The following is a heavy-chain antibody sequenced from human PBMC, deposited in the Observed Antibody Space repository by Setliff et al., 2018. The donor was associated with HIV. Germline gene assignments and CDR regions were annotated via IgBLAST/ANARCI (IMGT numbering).Heavy chain of an antibody. D-gene: IGHD3-22*01. Sequence: PGESLKISCTASQFNFDDFGMSWVQQGPGKGLEWLARIKSETDGGTTDYAAPVKGRFTILGDDSKNMLYLEMSNLQTEDTAMYYCTHMGHYFDGTGYNRMYYFDYWGQGALVTVSS. J-gene: IGHJ4*02. CDR2: IKSETDGGTT. CDR3: THMGHYFDGTGYNRMYYFDY. CDR1: QFNFDDFG. V-gene: IGHV3-15*01.